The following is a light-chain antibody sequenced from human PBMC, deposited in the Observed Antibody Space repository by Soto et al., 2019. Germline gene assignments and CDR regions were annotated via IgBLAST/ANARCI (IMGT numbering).Light chain of an antibody. Sequence: QSALTQPRSVSGSTGQSVTISCTGTSSDVGGYNYVSWYQQHPGKAPKLMIYDVSKRPSGVPDRFSGSKSGNTASLTISGLQAEDEADYYCCSYAGSYHVFGTGTKVTVL. CDR2: DVS. CDR3: CSYAGSYHV. V-gene: IGLV2-11*01. CDR1: SSDVGGYNY. J-gene: IGLJ1*01.